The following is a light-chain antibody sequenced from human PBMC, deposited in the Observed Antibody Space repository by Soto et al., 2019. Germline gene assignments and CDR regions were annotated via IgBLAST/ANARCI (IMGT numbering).Light chain of an antibody. CDR2: EVT. J-gene: IGLJ1*01. Sequence: QSALTQPPSASGSPGQSVTISCTGTSSDVGAYNYVSWYQQHPGKAPKVMIYEVTKRPSGVPDRFSGSKSGNTASLTVSGLLAEDEADYYCSSHAGSKRIFGTGTKAT. CDR1: SSDVGAYNY. V-gene: IGLV2-8*01. CDR3: SSHAGSKRI.